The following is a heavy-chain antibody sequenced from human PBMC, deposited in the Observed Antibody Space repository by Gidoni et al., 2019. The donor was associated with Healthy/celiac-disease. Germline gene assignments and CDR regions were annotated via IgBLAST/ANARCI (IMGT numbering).Heavy chain of an antibody. Sequence: QLQLQESGPGLVKPSETLSLTCTVSGGSISSSSYYWGWIRQPPGKGLEWIGSIYYSGSTYYNPSLKSRVTISVDTSKNQFSLKLSSVTAADTAVYYCASGPFTIFGDQPLDYWGQGTLVTVSS. J-gene: IGHJ4*02. CDR3: ASGPFTIFGDQPLDY. V-gene: IGHV4-39*07. CDR2: IYYSGST. D-gene: IGHD3-3*01. CDR1: GGSISSSSYY.